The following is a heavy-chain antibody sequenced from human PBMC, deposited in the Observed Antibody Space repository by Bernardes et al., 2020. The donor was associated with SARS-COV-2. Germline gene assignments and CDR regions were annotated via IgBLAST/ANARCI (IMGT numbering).Heavy chain of an antibody. J-gene: IGHJ4*02. CDR3: ASSSSWYDY. D-gene: IGHD6-13*01. CDR1: VFAFSTYA. V-gene: IGHV3-48*01. Sequence: GSMRLSFAAAVFAFSTYAMNWIRPAPGKGLEWVSSISRRSDTIYYADSVKGRFTISRDNAENSLYLQMSSLRPEDTAVYFCASSSSWYDYWGQGTLVSVSS. CDR2: ISRRSDTI.